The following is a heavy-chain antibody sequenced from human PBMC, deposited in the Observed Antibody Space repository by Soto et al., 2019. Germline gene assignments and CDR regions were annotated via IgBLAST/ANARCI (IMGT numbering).Heavy chain of an antibody. V-gene: IGHV1-69*13. CDR2: VIPMGGTA. CDR1: WSSFGGYT. J-gene: IGHJ5*02. Sequence: SPGKPRSEAWWSSFGGYTIRWGRPAPGQRVEWMGGVIPMGGTANYAQKFPGRVTITADASTTTAYMELSSLRSEDTAVYYCVRDDSPHPWGQGTQVSGFS. CDR3: VRDDSPHP.